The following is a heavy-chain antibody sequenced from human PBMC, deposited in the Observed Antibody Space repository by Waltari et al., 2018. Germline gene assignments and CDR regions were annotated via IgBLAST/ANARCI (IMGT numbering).Heavy chain of an antibody. D-gene: IGHD7-27*01. J-gene: IGHJ4*02. CDR3: ARDDTNWAFDY. CDR1: GGSISSSSYY. V-gene: IGHV4-39*02. Sequence: QLQLQESGPGLVKPSETLSLTCTVSGGSISSSSYYWGWISQPPGKGLEWIGSIYYSGRTYYNPSLKSRVTISVETSKNQFSLKLSSVTAADTAVYYCARDDTNWAFDYWGQGTLVTVSS. CDR2: IYYSGRT.